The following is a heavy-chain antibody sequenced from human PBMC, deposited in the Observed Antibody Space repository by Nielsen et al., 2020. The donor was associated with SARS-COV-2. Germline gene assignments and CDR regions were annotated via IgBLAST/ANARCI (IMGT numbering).Heavy chain of an antibody. Sequence: GESLKISCRGSGYSFNSHWISWVRHLPGKGLEWAGRIDPSDSSINYSPSFQGPVTISADKSISTVYLQWSTLKASDTGMYYCASPAGYGDSFSFEYWGQGTLVTVPS. D-gene: IGHD4-17*01. CDR2: IDPSDSSI. CDR3: ASPAGYGDSFSFEY. J-gene: IGHJ4*02. CDR1: GYSFNSHW. V-gene: IGHV5-10-1*01.